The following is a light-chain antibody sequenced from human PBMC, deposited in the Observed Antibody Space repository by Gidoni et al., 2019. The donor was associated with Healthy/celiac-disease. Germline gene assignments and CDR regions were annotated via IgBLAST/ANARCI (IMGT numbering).Light chain of an antibody. J-gene: IGKJ2*01. Sequence: ILPTQSPATLSVSPGERATLSCRASQSVSSNLDWYQQKPGKAPRLLIYGASTMATGIPARFSGSGSGTEFTLTISSLQSEDFAVYYCQQYNNWPDTFGEGTKLEIK. V-gene: IGKV3-15*01. CDR1: QSVSSN. CDR2: GAS. CDR3: QQYNNWPDT.